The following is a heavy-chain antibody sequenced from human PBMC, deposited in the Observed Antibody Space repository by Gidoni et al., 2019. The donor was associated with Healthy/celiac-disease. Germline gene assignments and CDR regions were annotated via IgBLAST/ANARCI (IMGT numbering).Heavy chain of an antibody. CDR1: GGTFSSYA. J-gene: IGHJ4*02. V-gene: IGHV1-69*01. Sequence: QVQLVQSGAEVKKPGSSVKVSCKASGGTFSSYAISWVRQAPGQGLEWMGGIIPSCGTANYAQKFQGRVTMTADESTSTAYMELSSLRSEDTAVYYCARAGYYDSSGYPLPFDYWGQGTLVTVSS. CDR3: ARAGYYDSSGYPLPFDY. D-gene: IGHD3-22*01. CDR2: IIPSCGTA.